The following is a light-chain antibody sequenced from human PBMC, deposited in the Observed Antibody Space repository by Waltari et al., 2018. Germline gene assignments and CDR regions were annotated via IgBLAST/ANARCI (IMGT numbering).Light chain of an antibody. CDR2: DAS. CDR1: QSVSSH. CDR3: QQYNTWPPYT. Sequence: EIVMTQSPATLSVSPGDRATLSCRASQSVSSHIAWYQQKPGQAPRPLIYDASTRGTGVPARFSGSGSGTDFTLTISSLQSGDFAVYYCQQYNTWPPYTFGQGTKLESK. V-gene: IGKV3-15*01. J-gene: IGKJ2*01.